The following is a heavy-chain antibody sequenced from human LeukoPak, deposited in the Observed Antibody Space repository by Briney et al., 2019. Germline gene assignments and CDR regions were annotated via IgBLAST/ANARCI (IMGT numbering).Heavy chain of an antibody. V-gene: IGHV1-69*01. D-gene: IGHD1-1*01. Sequence: SVKVSCKASGGTFSSYAISWVRQAPGQGLEWMGGIIPIFGTANYAQKFQGRVTITADESTSTAYMELSSLRSEDTAVYYCARALWNERFTIDYWGQGTLVTVSS. CDR2: IIPIFGTA. J-gene: IGHJ4*02. CDR3: ARALWNERFTIDY. CDR1: GGTFSSYA.